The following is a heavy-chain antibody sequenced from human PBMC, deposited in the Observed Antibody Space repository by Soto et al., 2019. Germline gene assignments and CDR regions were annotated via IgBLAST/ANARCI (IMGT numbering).Heavy chain of an antibody. V-gene: IGHV4-30-2*01. CDR3: ARGGVLRNPYDY. J-gene: IGHJ4*02. Sequence: SETLSLTCAVSGGSISSGGYSWSWIRQPPGKGLEWIGYIYHSGSTYYNPSLKSRVTISVDRSKNQFSLKLSSVTAADTAVYYCARGGVLRNPYDYWGQGTLVTVSS. CDR2: IYHSGST. D-gene: IGHD4-17*01. CDR1: GGSISSGGYS.